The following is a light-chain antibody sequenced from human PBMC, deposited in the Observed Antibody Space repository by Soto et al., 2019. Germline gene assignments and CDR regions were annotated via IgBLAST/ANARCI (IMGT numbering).Light chain of an antibody. CDR1: QSISSW. CDR3: QQYNSYPWT. Sequence: DIQMTQSPSTLSASVGDRVTITCRASQSISSWLAWYQQKQGKAPKXLIYDASSLESGVPSRFSGSGSGTELTITITSLQPDDFATYYCQQYNSYPWTFGQGTKVEIK. J-gene: IGKJ1*01. V-gene: IGKV1-5*01. CDR2: DAS.